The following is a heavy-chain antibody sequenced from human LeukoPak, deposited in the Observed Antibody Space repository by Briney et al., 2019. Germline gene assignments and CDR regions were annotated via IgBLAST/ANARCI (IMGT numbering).Heavy chain of an antibody. Sequence: PSETLSLTCTVSGGSISSSNYYWDWIRQPPGKGLEWIGSIYYSGSTYYNPSLKSRVTISLDTSKNHFSLKLSSVTAADTAVYYCWKKVYSSNWFDYWGQGTLVTVSS. D-gene: IGHD6-13*01. CDR3: WKKVYSSNWFDY. V-gene: IGHV4-39*07. J-gene: IGHJ4*02. CDR2: IYYSGST. CDR1: GGSISSSNYY.